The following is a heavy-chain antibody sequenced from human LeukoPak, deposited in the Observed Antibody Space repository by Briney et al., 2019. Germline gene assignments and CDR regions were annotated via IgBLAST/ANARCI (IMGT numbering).Heavy chain of an antibody. CDR2: ISSSSSYI. CDR1: GFTFSSYS. D-gene: IGHD2-15*01. V-gene: IGHV3-21*01. J-gene: IGHJ4*02. CDR3: ASSGKNEVVAATRGDWDFDY. Sequence: GSLRLSCAASGFTFSSYSMNWVRQAPGKGLEWVSSISSSSSYIYYADSVKGRFTISRDNAKNSLYLQMNSLRDEDTAVYYCASSGKNEVVAATRGDWDFDYWGQGTLVTVSS.